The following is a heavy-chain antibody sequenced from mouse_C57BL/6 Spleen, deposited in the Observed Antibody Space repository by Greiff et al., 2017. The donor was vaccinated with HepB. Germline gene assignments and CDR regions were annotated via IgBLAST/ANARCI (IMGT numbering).Heavy chain of an antibody. J-gene: IGHJ3*01. CDR3: ARGETWFAY. CDR2: IYPSDSET. V-gene: IGHV1-61*01. CDR1: GYTLTSSW. Sequence: QVQLQQPGAELVRPGSSVKLSCKASGYTLTSSWMDWVKQRPGQGLEWIGNIYPSDSETHYNQKFKDKATLTVDKSSSTAYMQLSSLTSEDSAVYYCARGETWFAYWGQGTLVTVSA.